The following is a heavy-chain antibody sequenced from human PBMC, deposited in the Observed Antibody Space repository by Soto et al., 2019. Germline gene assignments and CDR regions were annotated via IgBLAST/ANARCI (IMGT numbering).Heavy chain of an antibody. V-gene: IGHV4-39*01. CDR3: ARHSLDILTGYYRPDFDY. J-gene: IGHJ4*02. CDR2: IYYSGST. D-gene: IGHD3-9*01. Sequence: QLQLQESGPGLVKPSETLSLTCTVSGGSISSSSYYWGWIRQPPGKGLEWIGSIYYSGSTYYNPSLKSRVTISVDTSKNQFSLKLSSVTAADTAVYYCARHSLDILTGYYRPDFDYWGQGTLVTVSS. CDR1: GGSISSSSYY.